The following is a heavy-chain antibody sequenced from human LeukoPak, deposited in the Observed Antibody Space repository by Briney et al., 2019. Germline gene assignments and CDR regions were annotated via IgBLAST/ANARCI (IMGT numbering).Heavy chain of an antibody. Sequence: ASVKVSCKASGGTFSSYAISWVRQAPGQGLEWMGGIIPIFGTADYAQKFQGRVTITADESTSTAYMELSSLRSEDTAVYYCARTMIVVGPFDPWGQGTLVTVSS. CDR3: ARTMIVVGPFDP. D-gene: IGHD3-22*01. CDR2: IIPIFGTA. J-gene: IGHJ5*02. V-gene: IGHV1-69*13. CDR1: GGTFSSYA.